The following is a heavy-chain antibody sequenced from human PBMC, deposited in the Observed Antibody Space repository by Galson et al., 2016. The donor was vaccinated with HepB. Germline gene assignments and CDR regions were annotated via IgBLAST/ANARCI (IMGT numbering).Heavy chain of an antibody. CDR3: ARDWSYVVY. D-gene: IGHD1-26*01. V-gene: IGHV3-23*01. J-gene: IGHJ4*02. CDR2: ISGSGAGT. Sequence: SLRLSCAASGFTFSSFAMSWVRQAPGKGLEWVSAISGSGAGTYYADSVKGRFTISRDNSKNTLYLQMNSLRAEDTALYYCARDWSYVVYWGQGTLVTVSS. CDR1: GFTFSSFA.